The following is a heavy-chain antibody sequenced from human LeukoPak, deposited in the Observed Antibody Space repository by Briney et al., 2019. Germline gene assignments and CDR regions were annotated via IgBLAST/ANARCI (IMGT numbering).Heavy chain of an antibody. CDR2: ISGSSIYT. CDR3: VRDISGYYFDY. Sequence: GGSLRLPCAASGFSFGSHPMTWIRQAPGKGLEWVSYISGSSIYTRYADSVKGRFTISRDNAKNSLYLQMNSLRAEDTALYYCVRDISGYYFDYWGQGTLVTVSS. V-gene: IGHV3-11*05. J-gene: IGHJ4*02. CDR1: GFSFGSHP. D-gene: IGHD3-22*01.